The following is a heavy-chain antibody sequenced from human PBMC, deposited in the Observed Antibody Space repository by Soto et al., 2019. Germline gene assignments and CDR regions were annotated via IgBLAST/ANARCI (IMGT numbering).Heavy chain of an antibody. Sequence: EVQLLESGGGLVQPGGSLRLSCAASGFTFTSYAMNWVRLAPGKGLEWVSAISGTGYNTYYADSVKGRFTISRDNTKNPLYMQMNSLRVEEKAVYYCAKAGFSSSWSPTDFDYWGQGTLVTVSS. CDR2: ISGTGYNT. CDR1: GFTFTSYA. CDR3: AKAGFSSSWSPTDFDY. V-gene: IGHV3-23*01. J-gene: IGHJ4*02. D-gene: IGHD6-13*01.